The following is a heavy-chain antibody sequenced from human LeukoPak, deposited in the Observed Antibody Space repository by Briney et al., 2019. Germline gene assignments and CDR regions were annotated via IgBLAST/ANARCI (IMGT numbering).Heavy chain of an antibody. D-gene: IGHD6-13*01. J-gene: IGHJ4*02. V-gene: IGHV3-30-3*01. CDR3: ARVGSSWPGEYYFDY. CDR1: GFTFSSYA. CDR2: IPYDGSNK. Sequence: PGGSLRLSCAASGFTFSSYAMHWVRQAPGKGLEWVAVIPYDGSNKYYADSVKGRFTISRDNSKNTLYLQMNSLRAEDTAVYYCARVGSSWPGEYYFDYWGQGTLVTVSS.